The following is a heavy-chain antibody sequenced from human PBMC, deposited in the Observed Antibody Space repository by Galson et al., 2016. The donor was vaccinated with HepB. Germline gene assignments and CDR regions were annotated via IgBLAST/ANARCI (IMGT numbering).Heavy chain of an antibody. J-gene: IGHJ4*02. V-gene: IGHV3-33*01. CDR3: ARENYGDYASNLDF. CDR2: TWYDGSVK. CDR1: GFTLTSYG. Sequence: SLRLSCAASGFTLTSYGMHWVRQAPGKGLEWVALTWYDGSVKSYADSVKGRFTISRDTSKNTLYLQMNSLRAEDTAVYFCARENYGDYASNLDFWGQGTLLTVSS. D-gene: IGHD4-17*01.